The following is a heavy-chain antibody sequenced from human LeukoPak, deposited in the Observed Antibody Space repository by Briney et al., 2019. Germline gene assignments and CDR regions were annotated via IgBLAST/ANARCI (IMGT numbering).Heavy chain of an antibody. J-gene: IGHJ4*02. D-gene: IGHD6-19*01. CDR3: ARAIFSSGWYLVDY. CDR2: ISTSISYI. CDR1: GFTFGSYS. V-gene: IGHV3-21*01. Sequence: GGSLRLSCAASGFTFGSYSMNWVRQAPGKGLEWVSSISTSISYIYYADSVKGRFPISRDNAKNSLYLQMNSLRAEDTAVYYCARAIFSSGWYLVDYWGQGTLVTVSS.